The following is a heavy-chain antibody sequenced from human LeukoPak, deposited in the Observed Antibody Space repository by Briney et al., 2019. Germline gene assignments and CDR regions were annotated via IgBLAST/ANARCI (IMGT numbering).Heavy chain of an antibody. D-gene: IGHD5-12*01. CDR1: GGSFSGYY. Sequence: PSETLSLTWAVYGGSFSGYYWSWIRQPPGKGLEWIGEINHSGSTNYNPSLKSRVTISVDTSKNQFSLKLSSVTAADTAVYYCARGRGATSNYYYYGMDVWGKGTTVTVSS. CDR3: ARGRGATSNYYYYGMDV. CDR2: INHSGST. J-gene: IGHJ6*04. V-gene: IGHV4-34*01.